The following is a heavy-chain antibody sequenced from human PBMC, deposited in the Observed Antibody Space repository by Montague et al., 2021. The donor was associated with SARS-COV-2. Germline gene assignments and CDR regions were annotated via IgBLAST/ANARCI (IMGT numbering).Heavy chain of an antibody. V-gene: IGHV4-59*01. CDR1: GGSIETYS. D-gene: IGHD4-17*01. CDR3: ARTTHLYNDESYGHQYFFDD. J-gene: IGHJ4*02. CDR2: NYYTRRT. Sequence: SETLSLTCTVSGGSIETYSWTWIRQPPGKGLEWIGYNYYTRRTTYNPSLSSRVTISVDTSKNQFSLKLDSVTAADTAVYYCARTTHLYNDESYGHQYFFDDWGLGILVTVSS.